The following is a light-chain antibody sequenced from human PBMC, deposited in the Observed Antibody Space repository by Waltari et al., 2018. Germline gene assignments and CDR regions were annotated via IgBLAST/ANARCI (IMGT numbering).Light chain of an antibody. CDR3: CSCVGRNIYWV. CDR1: SSDVGANNF. V-gene: IGLV2-11*01. J-gene: IGLJ3*02. CDR2: DIN. Sequence: QSALTQPRSVSGSPGQSVTISCTGTSSDVGANNFVSWYQHHPDKAPKLIIYDINKRPSGVPDCFSGSKSGNTASLTISGLQAEDEADYYCCSCVGRNIYWVFGGGTKLTVL.